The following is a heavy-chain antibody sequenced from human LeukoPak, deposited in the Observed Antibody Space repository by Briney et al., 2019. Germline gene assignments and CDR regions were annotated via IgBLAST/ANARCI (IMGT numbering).Heavy chain of an antibody. J-gene: IGHJ3*02. CDR3: AKDLGEGAHDAFDI. Sequence: GGSLRLSCAASRFTFSSYGMHWVRQAPGKGLEWVPVISYDGSNKYYADSVKGRFTISRDNSKNTLYLQMNSLRAEDTAVYYCAKDLGEGAHDAFDIWGQGTMVTVSS. D-gene: IGHD1-26*01. V-gene: IGHV3-30*18. CDR2: ISYDGSNK. CDR1: RFTFSSYG.